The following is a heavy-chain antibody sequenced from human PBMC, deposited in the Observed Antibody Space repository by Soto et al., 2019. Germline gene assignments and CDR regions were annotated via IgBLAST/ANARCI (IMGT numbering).Heavy chain of an antibody. V-gene: IGHV3-48*02. J-gene: IGHJ4*02. CDR2: ISGSGDTK. CDR3: AKYCSSDVCFDY. CDR1: GFTFSSCS. D-gene: IGHD2-8*01. Sequence: GGSLSLSCASSGFTFSSCSMNWVRQPPGQGLEWVSFISGSGDTKYYADSVKGRFTISRDNAKNSLYLQMSSLRDEDTAVYYCAKYCSSDVCFDYWGQGTLVTVSS.